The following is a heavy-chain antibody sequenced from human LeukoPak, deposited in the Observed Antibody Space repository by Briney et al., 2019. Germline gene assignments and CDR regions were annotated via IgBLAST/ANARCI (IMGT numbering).Heavy chain of an antibody. CDR3: AKDPGYSYGTSFDY. Sequence: SLRPSCAASGFTFSSYGMHWARQAPGKGLEWVAFIRYDGSNKYYADSVKGRFTISRDNSKNTLYLQMNSLRAEDTAVYYCAKDPGYSYGTSFDYWGQGTLVTVSS. J-gene: IGHJ4*02. CDR2: IRYDGSNK. V-gene: IGHV3-30*02. D-gene: IGHD5-18*01. CDR1: GFTFSSYG.